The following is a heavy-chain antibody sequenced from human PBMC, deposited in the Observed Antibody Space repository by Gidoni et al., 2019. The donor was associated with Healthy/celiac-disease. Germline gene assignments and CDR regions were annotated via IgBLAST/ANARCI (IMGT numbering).Heavy chain of an antibody. CDR1: GFPFSSYS. CDR3: ARGPEVVVVPAAQGDAFDI. D-gene: IGHD2-2*01. CDR2: ISSSSGYI. J-gene: IGHJ3*02. Sequence: EVQLVESGGGLVKPGGSLRLSCAASGFPFSSYSMNWVRQAPGKGLEWVSSISSSSGYIYYADSVKGRFTISRDNAKNSLYLQMNSLRAEDTAVYYCARGPEVVVVPAAQGDAFDIWGQGTMVTVSS. V-gene: IGHV3-21*01.